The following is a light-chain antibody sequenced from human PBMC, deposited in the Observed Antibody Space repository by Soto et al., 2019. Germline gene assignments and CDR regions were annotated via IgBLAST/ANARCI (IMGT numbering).Light chain of an antibody. Sequence: DIQMTQSPSSVSASIGDRVTITCRASQGIRSWLAWFQQKPGKAPNLLIYAASSLQSGVPSRFSGSGSGTVFTLTISSLQPEDFATYYCHQANSFPFTFGPTTKVEI. V-gene: IGKV1-12*01. J-gene: IGKJ3*01. CDR1: QGIRSW. CDR3: HQANSFPFT. CDR2: AAS.